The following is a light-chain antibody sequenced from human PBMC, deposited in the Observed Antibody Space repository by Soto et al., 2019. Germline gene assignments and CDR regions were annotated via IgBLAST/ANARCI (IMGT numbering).Light chain of an antibody. CDR1: SSNVGRNT. Sequence: QAVVTRAPSASGTPGQSVTISCSGSSSNVGRNTVNWFQQLPGTAPKLLIYSNNQRPSGVPDRFSGSKSGTSASLAISGLQSEDEADYYCATWDDSLNGPVFGGGTKVTVL. J-gene: IGLJ3*02. V-gene: IGLV1-44*01. CDR2: SNN. CDR3: ATWDDSLNGPV.